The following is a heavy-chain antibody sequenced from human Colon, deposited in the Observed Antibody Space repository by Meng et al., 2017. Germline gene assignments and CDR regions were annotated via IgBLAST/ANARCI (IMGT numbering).Heavy chain of an antibody. V-gene: IGHV1-3*04. Sequence: QVQLGPSGAEVKKPGASVKVSCKASGYTFTNYAIQWVRQAPGQRLEWVGWISTNNGDTRYSQNFQDRVTITRDTSAGTVYMDLNSLRSEDTAIYYCARERQTSGEDYWGQGTLVTVSS. D-gene: IGHD2-15*01. CDR3: ARERQTSGEDY. CDR2: ISTNNGDT. CDR1: GYTFTNYA. J-gene: IGHJ4*02.